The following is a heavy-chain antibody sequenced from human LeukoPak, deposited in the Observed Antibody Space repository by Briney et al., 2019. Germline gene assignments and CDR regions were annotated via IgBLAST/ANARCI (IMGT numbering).Heavy chain of an antibody. CDR2: IYYSGST. CDR3: ARGGSGLGGAFDI. D-gene: IGHD3-10*01. Sequence: PSETLSLTCTVSGGSISSGDYYWRWIRQPPGKGLEWIGYIYYSGSTYYNPSLKSRVTISVDTSKNQFSLKLSSVTAADTAVYYCARGGSGLGGAFDIWGQGTMVTVSS. V-gene: IGHV4-30-4*08. J-gene: IGHJ3*02. CDR1: GGSISSGDYY.